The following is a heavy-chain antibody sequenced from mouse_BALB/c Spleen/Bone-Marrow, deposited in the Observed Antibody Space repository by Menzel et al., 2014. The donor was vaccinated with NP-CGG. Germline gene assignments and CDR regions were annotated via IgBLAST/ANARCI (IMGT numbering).Heavy chain of an antibody. CDR1: GFTFSNYG. J-gene: IGHJ3*01. V-gene: IGHV5-9-2*01. CDR2: ISGGGGYI. D-gene: IGHD2-4*01. Sequence: DVKLVESGGGLVKSGGSLKLSCAASGFTFSNYGMSWVRQTPEKRLEWVATISGGGGYIFYPDSVKGRFTISRDNAKNNLYLQLSSLRSEDTAVYYCARHAYYDQTEVSFVYWGQGTLVTVSA. CDR3: ARHAYYDQTEVSFVY.